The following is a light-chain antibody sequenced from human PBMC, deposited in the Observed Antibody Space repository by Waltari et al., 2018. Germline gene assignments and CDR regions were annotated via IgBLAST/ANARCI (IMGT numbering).Light chain of an antibody. Sequence: DTQMTQSPSSLSASVGDRVTITCRASQFVSNYLNWYQHKLGKAPKLLISAASSLQVGVPSRFSCSGSGTDFTLTISSLQPEDFATYYCQQTYTSPPEYTFGQGTKLEIK. CDR3: QQTYTSPPEYT. CDR2: AAS. V-gene: IGKV1-39*01. CDR1: QFVSNY. J-gene: IGKJ2*01.